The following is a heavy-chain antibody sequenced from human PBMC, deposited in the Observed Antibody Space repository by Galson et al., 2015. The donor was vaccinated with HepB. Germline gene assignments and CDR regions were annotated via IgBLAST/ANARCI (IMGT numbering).Heavy chain of an antibody. V-gene: IGHV3-23*01. CDR1: GFSFSDYG. J-gene: IGHJ4*02. CDR2: ISGSGDVT. D-gene: IGHD4-11*01. CDR3: AGGISNIDS. Sequence: SLRLSCAASGFSFSDYGMTWVRQAPGKGLEWVSIISGSGDVTYYADSVKGRFTISRDNSKNTLCLQMNSLRADDTAVYFCAGGISNIDSWGQGTLVTVSS.